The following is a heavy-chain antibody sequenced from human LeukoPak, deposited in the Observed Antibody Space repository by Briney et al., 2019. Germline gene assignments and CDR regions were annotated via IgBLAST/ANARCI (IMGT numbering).Heavy chain of an antibody. V-gene: IGHV3-7*03. J-gene: IGHJ4*02. CDR2: INRDGSEK. CDR1: GFIFSNFW. D-gene: IGHD2-2*01. Sequence: GGSLRLSCAASGFIFSNFWMGWARQGPGKGLQWVASINRDGSEKHPVDSVKGRFTISRDNSKNTLYLQMNSLRAEDTAVYYCAKASRDIVVVPAAGYWGQGTLVTVSS. CDR3: AKASRDIVVVPAAGY.